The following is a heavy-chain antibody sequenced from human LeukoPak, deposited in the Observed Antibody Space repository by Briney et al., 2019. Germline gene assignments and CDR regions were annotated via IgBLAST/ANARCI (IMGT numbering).Heavy chain of an antibody. J-gene: IGHJ3*02. CDR3: ARESLGHCSGGSCYSYAFDI. V-gene: IGHV1-18*01. Sequence: ASVKVSCKASGYTFTSYGISWVRQAPGQGLEWMGWISAYNGNTNYAQKLQGRVTVITDTSTSTAYMELRSLRSDDTAVYYCARESLGHCSGGSCYSYAFDIWGQGTMVTVSS. CDR1: GYTFTSYG. D-gene: IGHD2-15*01. CDR2: ISAYNGNT.